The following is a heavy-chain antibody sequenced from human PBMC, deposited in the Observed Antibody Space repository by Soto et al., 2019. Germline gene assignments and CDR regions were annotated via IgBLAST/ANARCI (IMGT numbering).Heavy chain of an antibody. D-gene: IGHD3-16*01. V-gene: IGHV4-59*01. CDR3: ASVAFGGVVLAH. CDR1: AASFSKYY. Sequence: SETLSLTCTVSAASFSKYYWSWIRQPPGKGLEWIGYIYFNGNTNYNPSLKRRVTISIDTSKKQISLNLTSVTDADTAVYYCASVAFGGVVLAHWGQGTLVTVSS. J-gene: IGHJ4*02. CDR2: IYFNGNT.